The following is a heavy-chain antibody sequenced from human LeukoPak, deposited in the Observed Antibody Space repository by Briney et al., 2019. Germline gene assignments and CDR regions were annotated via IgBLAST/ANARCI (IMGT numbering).Heavy chain of an antibody. J-gene: IGHJ5*02. Sequence: SETLSLTCTVSGGSISSYYWSWIRQPPGKGLEWTGYIYYSGSTNYNPSLKSRVTMSVDTSKNQFSLKLSSVTAADTAVYYCARAGYANWFDPWGQGTLVTVSS. CDR3: ARAGYANWFDP. CDR1: GGSISSYY. V-gene: IGHV4-59*12. D-gene: IGHD5-12*01. CDR2: IYYSGST.